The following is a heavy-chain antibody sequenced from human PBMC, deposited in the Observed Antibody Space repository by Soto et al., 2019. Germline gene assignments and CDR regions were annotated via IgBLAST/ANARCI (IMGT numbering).Heavy chain of an antibody. CDR2: IYYSGST. CDR1: GGSISSGGYY. V-gene: IGHV4-31*03. CDR3: ARVHPSGNDYGDYDWDY. D-gene: IGHD4-17*01. Sequence: QVQLQESGPGLVKPSQTLSLTCTVSGGSISSGGYYWSWIRQHPGKGLEWLGYIYYSGSTYYNPSRKSRVTISLDTSKNQFSLKLSSVTAADTAVYYCARVHPSGNDYGDYDWDYWGQGTLVTVSS. J-gene: IGHJ4*02.